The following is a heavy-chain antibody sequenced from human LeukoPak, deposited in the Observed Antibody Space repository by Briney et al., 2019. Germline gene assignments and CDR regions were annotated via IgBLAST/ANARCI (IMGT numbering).Heavy chain of an antibody. CDR2: IYYSGST. CDR3: ARRRREISTITEDNWLDP. D-gene: IGHD5-24*01. V-gene: IGHV4-39*07. Sequence: SETLSLTCTVSAGSISSNSYFWAWLRQPPGKGLEWIGSIYYSGSTIYNPSLKSRVTISVETSKNQFSLELSSVTAADTAVYYCARRRREISTITEDNWLDPWGHGTLVTVSS. CDR1: AGSISSNSYF. J-gene: IGHJ5*02.